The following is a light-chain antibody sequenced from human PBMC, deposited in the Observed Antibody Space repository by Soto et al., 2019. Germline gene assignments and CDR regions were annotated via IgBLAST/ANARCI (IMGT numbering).Light chain of an antibody. Sequence: DIQMTQSPSSLSASVRDRVTITCRASQGISNYLAWYQQKPGKVPKLLIYAASTLQSVLPSRFSGSGSGTDFTLTISSLQPEDVATYDCQKYDSAPWTFGQGTKVEIK. CDR1: QGISNY. CDR3: QKYDSAPWT. J-gene: IGKJ1*01. V-gene: IGKV1-27*01. CDR2: AAS.